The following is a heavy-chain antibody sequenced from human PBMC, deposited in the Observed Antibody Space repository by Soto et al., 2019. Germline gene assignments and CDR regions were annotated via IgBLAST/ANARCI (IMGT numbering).Heavy chain of an antibody. CDR1: GGSISSYY. CDR2: IYYSGST. V-gene: IGHV4-59*01. Sequence: SETLSLTCTVSGGSISSYYWSWIRQPPGKGLEWIGSIYYSGSTIYNPSLKSRVTISVDTSKNQFSLKLSSVTAADTAVYYCARESGYTMNLDYWGQGTLVTVSS. J-gene: IGHJ4*02. D-gene: IGHD3-22*01. CDR3: ARESGYTMNLDY.